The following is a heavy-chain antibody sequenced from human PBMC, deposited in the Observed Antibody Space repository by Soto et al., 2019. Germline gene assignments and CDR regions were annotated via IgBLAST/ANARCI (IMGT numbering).Heavy chain of an antibody. V-gene: IGHV4-39*01. D-gene: IGHD3-10*01. Sequence: QLQLQESGPGLVKPSETLSLTCTVSGGSISSSSYYWGWIRQPPGKGLEWIGSIYYSGSTYYNPSLKSRVTISVDTSKNQFSLKLSSVTAADTAVYYCAREEVVYYGSGSTLDYWGQGTLVTVSS. CDR1: GGSISSSSYY. CDR2: IYYSGST. J-gene: IGHJ4*02. CDR3: AREEVVYYGSGSTLDY.